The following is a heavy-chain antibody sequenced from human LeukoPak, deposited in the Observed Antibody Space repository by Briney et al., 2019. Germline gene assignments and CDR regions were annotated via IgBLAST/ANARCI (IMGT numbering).Heavy chain of an antibody. J-gene: IGHJ6*03. V-gene: IGHV1-8*03. CDR2: MNPNSGNT. CDR1: GYTFTSYG. CDR3: AREGYDYVWGSYRYRYYYYYMDV. Sequence: ASVKVSCKASGYTFTSYGISWVRQATGQGLEWMGWMNPNSGNTGYAQKFQGRVTITRNTSISTAYMELSSLRSEDTAVYYCAREGYDYVWGSYRYRYYYYYMDVWGKGTTVTVSS. D-gene: IGHD3-16*02.